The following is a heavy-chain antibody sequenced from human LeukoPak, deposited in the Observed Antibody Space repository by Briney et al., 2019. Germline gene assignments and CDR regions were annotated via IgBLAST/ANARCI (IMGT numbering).Heavy chain of an antibody. J-gene: IGHJ4*02. V-gene: IGHV3-53*01. CDR2: IYSGGST. D-gene: IGHD7-27*01. CDR3: GWGSGFDY. CDR1: GFTFSSYS. Sequence: GGSLRLSCAASGFTFSSYSMNWVRQAPGKGLEWVSVIYSGGSTYYADSVKGRFTISRDNSKNTLYLQMNSLRAEDTAVYYCGWGSGFDYWGQGTLVTVSS.